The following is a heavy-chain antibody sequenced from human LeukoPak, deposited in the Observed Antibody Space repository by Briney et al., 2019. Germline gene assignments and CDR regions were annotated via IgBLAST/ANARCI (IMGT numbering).Heavy chain of an antibody. Sequence: GGSLRLSCAASGFTFSSYGMHWVRQAPGKGLEWVSFIQYDGSNKYYVDSVKGRFTISRDNSKNTVYLQMNSLRAEDTAVYYCAKDSGTYYGNDGPNDYWGQGTLVSVSS. J-gene: IGHJ4*02. CDR1: GFTFSSYG. D-gene: IGHD1-26*01. CDR3: AKDSGTYYGNDGPNDY. V-gene: IGHV3-30*02. CDR2: IQYDGSNK.